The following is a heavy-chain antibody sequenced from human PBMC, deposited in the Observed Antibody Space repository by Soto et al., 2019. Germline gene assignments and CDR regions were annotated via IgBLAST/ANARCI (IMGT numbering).Heavy chain of an antibody. J-gene: IGHJ4*02. CDR2: ISAYNGNT. D-gene: IGHD1-1*01. CDR3: ARDPRTGTTHPSPIDY. CDR1: GYTFTSYG. Sequence: ASVKVSCKASGYTFTSYGISWVRQAPGQGLEWMGWISAYNGNTNYAQKLQGRVTMTTDTSTSTAYMELRSLRSDDTAVYYCARDPRTGTTHPSPIDYWGLGTLVTVSS. V-gene: IGHV1-18*04.